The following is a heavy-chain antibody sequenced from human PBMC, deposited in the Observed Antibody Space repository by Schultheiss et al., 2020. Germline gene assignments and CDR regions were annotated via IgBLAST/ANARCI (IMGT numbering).Heavy chain of an antibody. CDR2: IYYSGSV. CDR3: ARGTGYSSYDGFDI. Sequence: SETLSLTCSVSVGSINGAGYYWTWIRQHPGKGLEWIGYIYYSGSVFYNPSLQSRGTISVDTSKNQFSLKLKSVTATDTAVYYCARGTGYSSYDGFDIWGQGTMVTVSS. J-gene: IGHJ3*02. CDR1: VGSINGAGYY. D-gene: IGHD6-19*01. V-gene: IGHV4-31*03.